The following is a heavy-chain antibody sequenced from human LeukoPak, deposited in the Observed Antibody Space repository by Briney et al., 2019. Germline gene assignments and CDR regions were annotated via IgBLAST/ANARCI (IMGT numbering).Heavy chain of an antibody. CDR3: ATRYRDGSSQAYFDY. J-gene: IGHJ4*02. V-gene: IGHV4-59*12. CDR1: GGSISSYY. CDR2: FYYSGST. D-gene: IGHD5-24*01. Sequence: SETLSLTCTVSGGSISSYYWSWIRQPPGKGLEWIGYFYYSGSTNYNPSLKSRVTISVDTSKNQFSLKLSSVTAADTAVYYCATRYRDGSSQAYFDYWGQGTLVTVSS.